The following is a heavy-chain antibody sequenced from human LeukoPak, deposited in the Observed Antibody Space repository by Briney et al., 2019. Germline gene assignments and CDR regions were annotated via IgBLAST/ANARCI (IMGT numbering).Heavy chain of an antibody. J-gene: IGHJ4*02. CDR3: ARSEPHPVADFDY. D-gene: IGHD6-19*01. Sequence: ASVKVSCKASGYTFTSYDINWVRQATGQGLEWMGWMNPNSGNTGYAQKFQGRVTMTRNTSISTAYMELSSLRSEDTAVYYCARSEPHPVADFDYWGQGTLVTASS. CDR2: MNPNSGNT. CDR1: GYTFTSYD. V-gene: IGHV1-8*01.